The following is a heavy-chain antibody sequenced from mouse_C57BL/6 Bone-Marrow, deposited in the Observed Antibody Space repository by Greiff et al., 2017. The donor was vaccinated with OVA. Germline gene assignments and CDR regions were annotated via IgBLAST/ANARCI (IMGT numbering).Heavy chain of an antibody. CDR3: ARGYYGSSYDYFDY. V-gene: IGHV1-39*01. D-gene: IGHD1-1*01. CDR1: GYSFTDYN. CDR2: INPNYGTT. Sequence: EVQLQQSGPELVKPGASVKISCKASGYSFTDYNMNWVKQSNGKSLEWIGVINPNYGTTSYNQKFKGKATLTVDQSSSTAYMQLNSLTSEDSAFYYCARGYYGSSYDYFDYWGQGTTLTVSS. J-gene: IGHJ2*01.